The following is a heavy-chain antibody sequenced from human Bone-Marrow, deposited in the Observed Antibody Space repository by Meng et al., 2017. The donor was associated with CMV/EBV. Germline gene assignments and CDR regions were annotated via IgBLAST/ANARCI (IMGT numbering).Heavy chain of an antibody. CDR1: GFTFSSYW. CDR2: IKQDGSEK. J-gene: IGHJ3*02. CDR3: ARDLDYGGNRAMGAFDI. Sequence: GGSLRLSCAASGFTFSSYWMSWVRQAPGKGLEWVANIKQDGSEKYYVDSVKGRFTISRDNAKNSLYLQMHSLRAEDTAVYFCARDLDYGGNRAMGAFDIWGQGTMVTVSS. D-gene: IGHD4-23*01. V-gene: IGHV3-7*01.